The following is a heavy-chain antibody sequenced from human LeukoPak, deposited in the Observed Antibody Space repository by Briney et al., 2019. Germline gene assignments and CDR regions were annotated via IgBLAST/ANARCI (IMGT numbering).Heavy chain of an antibody. CDR1: GGTFSSYA. Sequence: GASVKVSCKASGGTFSSYAISWVRQAPGQGLEWMGGIIPIFGTANYAQKFQGRVTITADESTSTAYMELSSLRSEDTAVYYCASEWGGAKEQQIQPFDYWGQGTLVTVSS. CDR3: ASEWGGAKEQQIQPFDY. CDR2: IIPIFGTA. D-gene: IGHD6-13*01. V-gene: IGHV1-69*13. J-gene: IGHJ4*02.